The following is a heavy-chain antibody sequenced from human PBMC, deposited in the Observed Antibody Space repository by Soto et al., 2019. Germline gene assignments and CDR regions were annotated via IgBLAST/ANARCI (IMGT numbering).Heavy chain of an antibody. Sequence: GGSLRLSCAASGFTFSNAWMSWVRQAPGKGLEWVCRIKSKTDGGTTDYAAPVKGRFTISRDDSKNTLYLQMNSLKTEDTAVYYCTTVTVWGQGTTVTVS. CDR1: GFTFSNAW. CDR2: IKSKTDGGTT. J-gene: IGHJ6*02. V-gene: IGHV3-15*01. CDR3: TTVTV.